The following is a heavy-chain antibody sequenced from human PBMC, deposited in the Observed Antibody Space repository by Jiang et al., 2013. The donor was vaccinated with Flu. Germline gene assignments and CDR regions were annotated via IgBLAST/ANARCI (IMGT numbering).Heavy chain of an antibody. CDR2: IIPIFSTA. V-gene: IGHV1-69*01. D-gene: IGHD1-26*01. CDR1: GGTFSSYA. Sequence: GAEVKKPGSSVKVSCKGSGGTFSSYAVSWVRQAPGQGLEWLGGIIPIFSTATYAQKFQGRVTITADEATTTVHMELNSLRSEDTAIYYCARGRFSHYYYMHLWGKGPRSASP. J-gene: IGHJ6*03. CDR3: ARGRFSHYYYMHL.